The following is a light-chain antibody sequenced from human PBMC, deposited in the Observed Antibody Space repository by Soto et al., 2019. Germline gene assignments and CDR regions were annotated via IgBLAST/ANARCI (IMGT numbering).Light chain of an antibody. Sequence: DIQMTQSPSTLSASVGDRVIITCRASQTISSWLAWYQQKPGKAPRLLIYEASSLESGVPSSFSGSGSGTEFTLTISSLQPDDFATYYCQQYNSYPWTFGQGTKVEVK. CDR2: EAS. CDR3: QQYNSYPWT. CDR1: QTISSW. J-gene: IGKJ1*01. V-gene: IGKV1-5*03.